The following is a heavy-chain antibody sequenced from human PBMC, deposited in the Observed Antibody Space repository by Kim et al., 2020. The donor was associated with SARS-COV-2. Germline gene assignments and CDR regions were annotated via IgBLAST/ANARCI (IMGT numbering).Heavy chain of an antibody. CDR2: T. J-gene: IGHJ6*02. Sequence: TSYAASVKVKFTISRDDSKNTAYLQMNSLETEDTAVYYCTRRNTGHGMDVWGQGTTVTVSS. CDR3: TRRNTGHGMDV. D-gene: IGHD1-1*01. V-gene: IGHV3-73*01.